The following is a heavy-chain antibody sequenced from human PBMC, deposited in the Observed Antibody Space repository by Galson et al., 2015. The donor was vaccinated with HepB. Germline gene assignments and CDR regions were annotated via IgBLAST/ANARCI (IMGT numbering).Heavy chain of an antibody. Sequence: SLRLSCAASGFTFSSYSMNWVRQAPGKGLEWVSSISSSSSYIYYADSVKGRFTISRDNAKNSLYLQMNSPRAEDTAVYYCARGSSGLVRLSTPRPYYFDYWGQGTLVTVSS. D-gene: IGHD6-19*01. V-gene: IGHV3-21*01. CDR2: ISSSSSYI. J-gene: IGHJ4*02. CDR3: ARGSSGLVRLSTPRPYYFDY. CDR1: GFTFSSYS.